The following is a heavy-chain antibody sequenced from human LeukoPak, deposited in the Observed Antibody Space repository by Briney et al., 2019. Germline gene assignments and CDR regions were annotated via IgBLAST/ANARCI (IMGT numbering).Heavy chain of an antibody. CDR2: IYSTGNT. V-gene: IGHV4-4*07. J-gene: IGHJ5*02. CDR3: ARLEEVWFDP. CDR1: GGSISNYY. Sequence: SETLSLTCTVSGGSISNYYWSWIRQPAGKGLEWIGRIYSTGNTNYNPSLKSRVTISVDTSKNQFSLKLSSVTAADTAVYYCARLEEVWFDPWGQGTPVTVSS.